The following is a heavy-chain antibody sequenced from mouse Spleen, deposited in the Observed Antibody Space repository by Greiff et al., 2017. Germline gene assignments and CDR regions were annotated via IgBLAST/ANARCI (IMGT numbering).Heavy chain of an antibody. CDR2: IFPGSGST. D-gene: IGHD2-12*01. Sequence: VQGVESGPELVKPGASVKISCKASGYTFTDYYINWVKQRPGQGLEWIGWIFPGSGSTYYNEKFKGKATLTVDKSSSTAYMLLSSLTSEDSAVYFCARNSYYSYDVGYWGQGTTLTVSS. CDR1: GYTFTDYY. CDR3: ARNSYYSYDVGY. V-gene: IGHV1-75*01. J-gene: IGHJ2*01.